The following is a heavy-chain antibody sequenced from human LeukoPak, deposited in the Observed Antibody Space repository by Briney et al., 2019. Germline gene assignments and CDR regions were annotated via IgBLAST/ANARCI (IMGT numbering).Heavy chain of an antibody. J-gene: IGHJ4*02. CDR3: ARDPPTFWQPEYYFDY. CDR1: GFTFSSYS. Sequence: PGGSLRLSCAASGFTFSSYSMNWVRQAPGEGLEWVSSISSSSSYIYYADSVKSRSTISRDNAKNPLYLQMNSLRAEDTPVYYCARDPPTFWQPEYYFDYWGQGTLVTVSS. D-gene: IGHD1-14*01. V-gene: IGHV3-21*01. CDR2: ISSSSSYI.